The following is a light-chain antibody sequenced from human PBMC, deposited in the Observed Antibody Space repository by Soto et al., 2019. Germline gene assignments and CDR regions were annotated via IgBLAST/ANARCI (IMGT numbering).Light chain of an antibody. V-gene: IGKV3-11*01. CDR3: QQRSNI. CDR1: ETTSGY. J-gene: IGKJ3*01. Sequence: ATLSLSPGDTATLSCRASETTSGYLAWYQQKPGQAPRLLIYDASNRATGIPARFSGSGSGTDFTLTISSLEPEDFAVYYCQQRSNIFGPGTKVDIK. CDR2: DAS.